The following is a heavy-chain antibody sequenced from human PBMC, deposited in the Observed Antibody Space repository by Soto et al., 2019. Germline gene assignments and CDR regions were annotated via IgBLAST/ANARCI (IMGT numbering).Heavy chain of an antibody. V-gene: IGHV4-4*07. CDR2: TYTSGST. CDR3: ARDTAWAAAGYYYYYGMDV. J-gene: IGHJ6*02. D-gene: IGHD6-13*01. CDR1: GGSISSYY. Sequence: PSETLSLTCTVSGGSISSYYWSWIRQPAGKGLEWIGRTYTSGSTNYNPSLKSRVTMSVDTSKNQFSLKLSSVTAADTAVYYCARDTAWAAAGYYYYYGMDVWGQGTTVTVSS.